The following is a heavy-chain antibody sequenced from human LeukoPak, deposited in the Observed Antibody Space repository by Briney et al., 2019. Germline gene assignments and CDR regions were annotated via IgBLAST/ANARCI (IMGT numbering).Heavy chain of an antibody. CDR2: NYTSGST. CDR3: ARSSVADPYNWFDP. Sequence: SETLSLTCSVSGGSISSYYWSWIRQPAGKGLEWIGRNYTSGSTNYNPSLKSRVIISVDKSKNEFSLKLSSVTAADTVVYYCARSSVADPYNWFDPWGQGTLVTVSS. J-gene: IGHJ5*02. D-gene: IGHD6-19*01. CDR1: GGSISSYY. V-gene: IGHV4-4*07.